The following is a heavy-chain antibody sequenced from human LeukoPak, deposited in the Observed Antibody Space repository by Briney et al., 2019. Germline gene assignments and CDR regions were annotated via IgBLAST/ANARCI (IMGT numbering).Heavy chain of an antibody. CDR2: IKQDGSEK. Sequence: GGSLRLSCAASGFTFSSYWMSWVRQAPGKGLEWVANIKQDGSEKYYVDSVKGRFTISRDNAKNSLYLQMNSLRAEDTAVYYCARATGAVIWYYMDVWGKGTTVTISS. J-gene: IGHJ6*03. V-gene: IGHV3-7*01. CDR1: GFTFSSYW. CDR3: ARATGAVIWYYMDV. D-gene: IGHD1-26*01.